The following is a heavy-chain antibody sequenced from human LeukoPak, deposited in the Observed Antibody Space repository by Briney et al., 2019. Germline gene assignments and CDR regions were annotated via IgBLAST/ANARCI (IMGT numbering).Heavy chain of an antibody. CDR1: GYTLTVYY. CDR2: INPNSGGT. CDR3: AREAYDSGSFRTDYYYMDV. J-gene: IGHJ6*03. V-gene: IGHV1-2*02. D-gene: IGHD3-10*01. Sequence: ASVKVSRKASGYTLTVYYMHCAPQAPGQGLECMGWINPNSGGTNYTQIFQSRDTMTRGPSISTAYMELSRLRSDDTAVYYCAREAYDSGSFRTDYYYMDVWGKGTTVTISS.